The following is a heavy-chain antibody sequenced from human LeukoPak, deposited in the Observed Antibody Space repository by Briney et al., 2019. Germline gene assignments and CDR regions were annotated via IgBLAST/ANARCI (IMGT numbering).Heavy chain of an antibody. CDR2: IYHSGST. J-gene: IGHJ6*03. CDR1: GGSISTYY. D-gene: IGHD2-2*01. Sequence: PSETLSLTCAVSGGSISTYYWSWIRQPPGKGLEWIGYIYHSGSTNYNPSLKSRVTISVHTSKDQFFLKLSSVTAADTAVYYCAREDIVVVPAAPGLYYYYYMDVWGKGTTVTVSS. V-gene: IGHV4-59*01. CDR3: AREDIVVVPAAPGLYYYYYMDV.